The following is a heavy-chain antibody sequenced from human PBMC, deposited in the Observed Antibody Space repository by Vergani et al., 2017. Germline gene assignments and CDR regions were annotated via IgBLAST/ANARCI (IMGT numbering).Heavy chain of an antibody. CDR2: IVVGSVNT. CDR1: GFTFTSSA. Sequence: QMQLVQSGPEVKKPGTSVQVSCKASGFTFTSSAVQWVRQARGQRLEWIGWIVVGSVNTNNAQKFQERVTISRDMSTSTAYMELSSLRSEDTPVYYCAADSDSSGYRDAFDIWGQGTMVTVSS. V-gene: IGHV1-58*01. J-gene: IGHJ3*02. D-gene: IGHD3-22*01. CDR3: AADSDSSGYRDAFDI.